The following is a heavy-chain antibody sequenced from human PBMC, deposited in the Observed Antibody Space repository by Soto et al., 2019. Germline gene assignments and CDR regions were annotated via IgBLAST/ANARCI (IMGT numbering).Heavy chain of an antibody. CDR3: ARTDGDLDY. J-gene: IGHJ4*02. Sequence: QVQLVQSGAEVKKPGASVKVYCKASGYTFTRYDINWVRQAPGQGLEWMGWTNPKSGFTGSAQKFQGRITMTRDSSISTAYMELNSPRSEDTAVYYCARTDGDLDYWGQGTLVTVSS. CDR1: GYTFTRYD. D-gene: IGHD4-17*01. CDR2: TNPKSGFT. V-gene: IGHV1-8*01.